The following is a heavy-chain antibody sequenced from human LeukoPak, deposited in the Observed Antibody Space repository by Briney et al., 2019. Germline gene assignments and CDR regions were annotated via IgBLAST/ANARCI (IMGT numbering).Heavy chain of an antibody. Sequence: PGGSLRLSCAASGFTFSSYGMHWVRQAPGKGLEWVAVISYDGSNKYYADSVKGRFTISRDNSKNTLYLQMNSLRAEDKAVYYCAKEGGYSSSWTEYWGQGTLVTVSS. V-gene: IGHV3-30*18. CDR1: GFTFSSYG. CDR2: ISYDGSNK. D-gene: IGHD6-13*01. J-gene: IGHJ4*02. CDR3: AKEGGYSSSWTEY.